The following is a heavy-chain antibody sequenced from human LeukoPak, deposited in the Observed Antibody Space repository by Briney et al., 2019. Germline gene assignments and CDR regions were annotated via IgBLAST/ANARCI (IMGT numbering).Heavy chain of an antibody. D-gene: IGHD3-3*01. Sequence: PSETLSLTCTVSGGSISSYHWSWIRQPPGKGLEWIGDTYNSGSTNHNPSLQSRVTISVDTSKNQFSLKLSSVTAAETAVYYCAGVIFGVVINAFRIWGQGTMVTVSS. CDR1: GGSISSYH. CDR3: AGVIFGVVINAFRI. V-gene: IGHV4-59*01. CDR2: TYNSGST. J-gene: IGHJ3*02.